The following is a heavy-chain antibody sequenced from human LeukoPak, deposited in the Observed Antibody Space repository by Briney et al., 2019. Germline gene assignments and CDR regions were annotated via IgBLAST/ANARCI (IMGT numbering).Heavy chain of an antibody. J-gene: IGHJ5*02. CDR2: INPNSGGT. D-gene: IGHD3-16*01. CDR3: ARDNKPTYVWGSSRPTRTNWFDP. CDR1: GYTFTGYY. Sequence: GASVKVSCKASGYTFTGYYMHWVRQAPGQGLEWMGWINPNSGGTNYAQKFQGRVTMTRDTSISTAYMELSRLRSDDTAVYYCARDNKPTYVWGSSRPTRTNWFDPWGQGILVTVSS. V-gene: IGHV1-2*02.